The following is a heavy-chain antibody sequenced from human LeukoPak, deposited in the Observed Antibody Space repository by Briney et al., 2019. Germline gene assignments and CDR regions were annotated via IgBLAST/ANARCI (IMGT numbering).Heavy chain of an antibody. J-gene: IGHJ4*02. CDR3: ATGIGTLWSGYYHDY. V-gene: IGHV1-69*04. CDR2: IIPVLGVA. CDR1: GGTFTTYA. Sequence: SVKVSCKASGGTFTTYAISWVRQAPGQGLEWMGRIIPVLGVANYAQKFQGRVTISADKSTITAYMEVSSLRSEDTAVYYCATGIGTLWSGYYHDYWGQGTLVTVSS. D-gene: IGHD3-3*01.